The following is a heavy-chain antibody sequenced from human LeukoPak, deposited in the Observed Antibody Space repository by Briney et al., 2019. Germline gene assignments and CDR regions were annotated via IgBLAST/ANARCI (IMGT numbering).Heavy chain of an antibody. V-gene: IGHV3-21*01. CDR1: GFTFSAYS. CDR3: ARDITGSYSVDY. CDR2: ISSSGTYI. D-gene: IGHD1-26*01. J-gene: IGHJ4*02. Sequence: GVSLRLSCAASGFTFSAYSINWVRQAPGGGLEWVSSISSSGTYIYYADSVKGRFTISRDNAKNSLSLQMNSLRAEDTAVYYCARDITGSYSVDYWGQGTLVTVSS.